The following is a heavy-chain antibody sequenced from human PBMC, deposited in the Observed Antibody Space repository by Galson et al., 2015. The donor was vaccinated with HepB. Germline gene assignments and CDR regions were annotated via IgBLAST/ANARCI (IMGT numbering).Heavy chain of an antibody. CDR3: ARDGCSGYDDFGWFDP. J-gene: IGHJ5*02. V-gene: IGHV1-69*13. Sequence: SVKVSCKASGGTFSSYAISWVRQAPGQGLEWMGGIIPIFGTANYAQKFQGRVTITADESTSTAYMELSSLRSEDTAVYYCARDGCSGYDDFGWFDPWGQGTLVTVSS. CDR1: GGTFSSYA. D-gene: IGHD5-12*01. CDR2: IIPIFGTA.